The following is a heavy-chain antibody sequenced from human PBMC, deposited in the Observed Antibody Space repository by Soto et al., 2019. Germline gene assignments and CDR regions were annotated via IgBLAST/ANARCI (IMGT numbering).Heavy chain of an antibody. J-gene: IGHJ4*02. D-gene: IGHD6-13*01. CDR2: ITGSGDNT. CDR1: GFTFGSYA. Sequence: GGSLRLSCAAPGFTFGSYAMGWVRQATGKGLEWVAGITGSGDNTNHADSVKGRFTISRDKFRNTLYLEMNSLRPDDTAVYFCAKAAGFSSSWYPTLDYWGQGTLVTVSS. CDR3: AKAAGFSSSWYPTLDY. V-gene: IGHV3-23*01.